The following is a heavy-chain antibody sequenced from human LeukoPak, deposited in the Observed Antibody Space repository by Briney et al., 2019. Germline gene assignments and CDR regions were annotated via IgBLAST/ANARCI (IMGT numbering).Heavy chain of an antibody. Sequence: GRSLRLSCAASGFDFSGHAMHWVRQAPGKGLEWVAVISYDGSNKFYADSVNGRFTVSRDNSKNTLYLQMNSLRAEDTAVYYCARSEYQLLLMDVWGQGTTVTVSS. V-gene: IGHV3-30*14. CDR1: GFDFSGHA. CDR3: ARSEYQLLLMDV. CDR2: ISYDGSNK. D-gene: IGHD2-2*01. J-gene: IGHJ6*02.